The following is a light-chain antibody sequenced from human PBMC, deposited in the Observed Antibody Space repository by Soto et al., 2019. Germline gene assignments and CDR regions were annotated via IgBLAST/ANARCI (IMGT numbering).Light chain of an antibody. J-gene: IGKJ1*01. CDR1: QSVSSNY. CDR2: GVS. CDR3: QQYGSSRT. Sequence: EIVLTQSPGTLSLSLGERATLSCRASQSVSSNYLAWYQQKPGQAPRLLIYGVSSRATGIPDRFSGSGSGTDFTLTIGRLEPEDFAVYYRQQYGSSRTFGQGTKVEIK. V-gene: IGKV3-20*01.